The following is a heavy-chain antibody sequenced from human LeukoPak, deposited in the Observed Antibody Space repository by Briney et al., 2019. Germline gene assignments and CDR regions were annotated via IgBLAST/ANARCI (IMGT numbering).Heavy chain of an antibody. V-gene: IGHV3-23*01. D-gene: IGHD2-15*01. CDR2: ISGSGGST. J-gene: IGHJ6*02. CDR1: GFTFSSYA. CDR3: AKNTPGPYSPPDV. Sequence: PGGSLRLSCAASGFTFSSYAMSWVRQAPGKGLEWVSAISGSGGSTYYADSVKGRFTISRDNSKNTLYLQMNSLRADDTAIYYCAKNTPGPYSPPDVWGQGTTVIVSS.